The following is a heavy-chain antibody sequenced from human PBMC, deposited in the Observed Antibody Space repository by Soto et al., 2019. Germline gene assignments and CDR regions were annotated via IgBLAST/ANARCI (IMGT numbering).Heavy chain of an antibody. Sequence: GASVKVSCKASGYAFTSYGISWVRQAPGQGLEWMGWISAYNANTNYAQKLRGRATRTTHRSTSTAYMEPRSLRSDDTAAYYCARAYNYDIITRPQGRFDGIDVWGQGTTVTDSS. CDR1: GYAFTSYG. J-gene: IGHJ6*02. CDR3: ARAYNYDIITRPQGRFDGIDV. CDR2: ISAYNANT. D-gene: IGHD3-9*01. V-gene: IGHV1-18*01.